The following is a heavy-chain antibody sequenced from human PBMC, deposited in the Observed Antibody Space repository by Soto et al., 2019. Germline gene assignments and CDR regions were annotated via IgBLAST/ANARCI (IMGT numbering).Heavy chain of an antibody. V-gene: IGHV1-3*01. J-gene: IGHJ4*02. CDR1: GYTFTGYY. CDR3: ARDRDTAMVMYYFDY. Sequence: ASVKVSCKASGYTFTGYYMHWVRQAPGQRLEWMGWINAGNGNTKYSQKFQGRVTITRDTSASTAYMELSSLRSEDTAVYYCARDRDTAMVMYYFDYWGQGTLVTVSS. CDR2: INAGNGNT. D-gene: IGHD5-18*01.